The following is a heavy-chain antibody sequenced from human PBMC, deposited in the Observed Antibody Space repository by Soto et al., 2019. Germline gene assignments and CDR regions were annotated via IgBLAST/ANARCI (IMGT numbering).Heavy chain of an antibody. CDR3: ARKQDYGGFDY. CDR2: IYYSGST. CDR1: GGSISRGDYY. D-gene: IGHD4-17*01. Sequence: SETLSLTCTVSGGSISRGDYYWSWIRQPPGKGLEWIGYIYYSGSTYYNPSLKSRSTISVDTSKDQFSLKLSSVTAADTAVYYCARKQDYGGFDYWGQGNLVTVSS. V-gene: IGHV4-30-4*01. J-gene: IGHJ4*02.